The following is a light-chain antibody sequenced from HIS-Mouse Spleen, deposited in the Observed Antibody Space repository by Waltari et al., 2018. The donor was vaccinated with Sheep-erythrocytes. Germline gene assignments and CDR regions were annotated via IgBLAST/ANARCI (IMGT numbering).Light chain of an antibody. CDR1: SRDVGSYKP. J-gene: IGLJ3*02. CDR2: EGS. CDR3: CSYAGSSTPWV. V-gene: IGLV2-23*01. Sequence: QSALTQPASVSGSPGQSITISCTGTSRDVGSYKPVSWYQQHPGKAPKLMIYEGSKRPSGVSNRFSGSKSGNTASLTISGLQAEDEADYYCCSYAGSSTPWVFGGGTKLTVL.